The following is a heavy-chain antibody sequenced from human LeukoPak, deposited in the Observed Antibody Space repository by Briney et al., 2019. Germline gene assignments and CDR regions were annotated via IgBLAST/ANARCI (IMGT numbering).Heavy chain of an antibody. Sequence: GGSLRLSCAASGFPFSSYWMHWVRQVPGKGLLWVSRINSDGSATIYADSVGGRFTISRDNAKNTLYLQMSGLRVEDTAVYHCASDSPYYGMDVWGQGTTVTVSS. CDR3: ASDSPYYGMDV. J-gene: IGHJ6*02. CDR2: INSDGSAT. V-gene: IGHV3-74*01. CDR1: GFPFSSYW.